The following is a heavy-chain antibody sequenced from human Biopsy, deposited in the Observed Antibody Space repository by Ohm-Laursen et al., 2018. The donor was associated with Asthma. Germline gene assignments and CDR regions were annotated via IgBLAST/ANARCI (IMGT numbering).Heavy chain of an antibody. Sequence: PSDTLSLTWAVSGDSIDSGDYSWTWIRQSPGVGLEWIGYIYRNGDTYCNPTLKNRVTISIDRSKNQFSLRLRSVTAADTAVYYCARGWNCGGDCYSLDSWGQGTLVTVSS. CDR2: IYRNGDT. J-gene: IGHJ4*02. D-gene: IGHD2-21*02. V-gene: IGHV4-30-2*06. CDR3: ARGWNCGGDCYSLDS. CDR1: GDSIDSGDYS.